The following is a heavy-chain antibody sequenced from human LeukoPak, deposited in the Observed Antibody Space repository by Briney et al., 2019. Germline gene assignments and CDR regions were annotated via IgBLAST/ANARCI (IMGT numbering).Heavy chain of an antibody. D-gene: IGHD2-2*01. V-gene: IGHV1-69*05. CDR2: IIPIFGTA. J-gene: IGHJ6*03. CDR3: ARARFRYCSSTSCLAPMYV. Sequence: SVKVSCKASGGTFSSYAISWVRQAPGQGLEWMGGIIPIFGTANYAQKFQGRVTITTDESTSTAYMELSSLRSEDTAVYYCARARFRYCSSTSCLAPMYVWGKGTTVTVSS. CDR1: GGTFSSYA.